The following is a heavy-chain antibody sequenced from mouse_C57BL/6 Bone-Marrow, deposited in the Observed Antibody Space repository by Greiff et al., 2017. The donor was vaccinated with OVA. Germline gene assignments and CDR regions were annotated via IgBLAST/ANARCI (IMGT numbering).Heavy chain of an antibody. V-gene: IGHV1-52*01. CDR2: IDPSDSDT. CDR1: GYTFTSSW. CDR3: AREGWSYPWYFDV. J-gene: IGHJ1*03. Sequence: QVQLQQPGAELVRPGSSVKLSCKASGYTFTSSWMHWVKQRPIQGLEWIGNIDPSDSDTNYNQKFKDKATLTADKSSSTAYMQLSSLTSEDSAVYYCAREGWSYPWYFDVWGTGTTVTVSS. D-gene: IGHD2-12*01.